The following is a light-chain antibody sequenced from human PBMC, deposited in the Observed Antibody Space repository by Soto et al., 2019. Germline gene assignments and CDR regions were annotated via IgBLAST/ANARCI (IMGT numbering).Light chain of an antibody. CDR2: WAS. CDR1: QSVLFSPNKKNY. CDR3: QQYHSTPLT. Sequence: DIVMTQSPDSLALYLCESSTINCKSSQSVLFSPNKKNYLAWYQEKPGQPPELLIYWASTRESGVPDRFSGSGSGTDFTLTISSLQAEDVAVYYCQQYHSTPLTFGGGTKVDI. V-gene: IGKV4-1*01. J-gene: IGKJ4*01.